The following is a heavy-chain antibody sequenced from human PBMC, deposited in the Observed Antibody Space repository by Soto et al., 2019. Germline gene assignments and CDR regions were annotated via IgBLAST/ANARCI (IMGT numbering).Heavy chain of an antibody. Sequence: ASVKVSCKASGYTFTSYGISWVRQAPGQGLEWMGWISAYNGNTNYAQKIQGRVTMTTDTSTSTAYMELRSLRSDDTAVYYCASNPVDYGDYYYYGMDVWGQGTTVTVSS. CDR3: ASNPVDYGDYYYYGMDV. CDR2: ISAYNGNT. CDR1: GYTFTSYG. D-gene: IGHD4-17*01. J-gene: IGHJ6*02. V-gene: IGHV1-18*01.